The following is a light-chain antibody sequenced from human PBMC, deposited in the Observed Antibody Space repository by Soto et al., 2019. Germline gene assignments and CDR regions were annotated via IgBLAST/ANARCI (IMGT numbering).Light chain of an antibody. J-gene: IGKJ4*01. V-gene: IGKV3-11*01. CDR1: QSVSSN. Sequence: EIVMTQSPDILSVSPGERATLSCRASQSVSSNLAWYQQKPGQSPRLLIYDASNRATGIPARFSGSGSGTDFTLTIGSLEPEDFAVYYCQQRSNWPALTFGGGTKVDIK. CDR3: QQRSNWPALT. CDR2: DAS.